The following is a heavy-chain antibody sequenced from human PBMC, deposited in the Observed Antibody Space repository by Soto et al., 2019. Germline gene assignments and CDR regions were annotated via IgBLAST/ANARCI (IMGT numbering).Heavy chain of an antibody. D-gene: IGHD1-7*01. Sequence: PGGSLRLSCAASGFTFSSYAMSWVLQAPGKGLEWVSAISGSGGSTYYADSVKGRFTISRDNSKNTLYLQMNSLRAEDTAVYYCAKEVPITGTNRPRYFDYWGQGTLVTVSS. J-gene: IGHJ4*01. CDR1: GFTFSSYA. CDR2: ISGSGGST. V-gene: IGHV3-23*01. CDR3: AKEVPITGTNRPRYFDY.